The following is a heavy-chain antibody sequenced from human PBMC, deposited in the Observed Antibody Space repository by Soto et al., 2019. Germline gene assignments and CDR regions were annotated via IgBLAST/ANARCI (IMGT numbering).Heavy chain of an antibody. CDR2: IFWDDDK. D-gene: IGHD6-13*01. CDR1: GFSLSTSDVG. J-gene: IGHJ5*02. CDR3: AHTKIGVAAGNRVYLLDP. Sequence: QITLKESGPTLVKPTQTLTLTCTFSGFSLSTSDVGVDWIRQPPGKALEWLAVIFWDDDKRYSPSLKNRLTISKDTSRNQVVLTMTNMDPVDTATYYCAHTKIGVAAGNRVYLLDPWGQGTLVTVSS. V-gene: IGHV2-5*02.